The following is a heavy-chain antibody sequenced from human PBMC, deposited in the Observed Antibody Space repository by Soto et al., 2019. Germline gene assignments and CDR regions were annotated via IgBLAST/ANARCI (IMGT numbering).Heavy chain of an antibody. J-gene: IGHJ4*02. CDR2: IYHSGST. V-gene: IGHV4-30-2*01. CDR3: AGYHDYRDVGGDY. Sequence: SETLSLTCAVSGGSISSGGYSWSWIRQPPGKGLEWIGYIYHSGSTYYNPSLKSRVTISVDRSKNQFSLKLSSVTAADTAVYYCAGYHDYRDVGGDYWGQGTLVTVSS. CDR1: GGSISSGGYS. D-gene: IGHD4-4*01.